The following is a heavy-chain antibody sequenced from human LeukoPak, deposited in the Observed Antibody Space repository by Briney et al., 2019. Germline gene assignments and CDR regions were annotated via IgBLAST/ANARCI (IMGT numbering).Heavy chain of an antibody. J-gene: IGHJ6*03. V-gene: IGHV3-53*01. CDR3: ARVAGDPYYYYYYMDV. D-gene: IGHD7-27*01. CDR1: GFTVSSNY. CDR2: IYSGGST. Sequence: PGGSLRLSCAASGFTVSSNYMSWVRQAPGKGLEWVSVIYSGGSTYYADSVKGRFTISRDNSKNTLYLQMNSLRAEDTAVYYCARVAGDPYYYYYYMDVWGKGTTVTISS.